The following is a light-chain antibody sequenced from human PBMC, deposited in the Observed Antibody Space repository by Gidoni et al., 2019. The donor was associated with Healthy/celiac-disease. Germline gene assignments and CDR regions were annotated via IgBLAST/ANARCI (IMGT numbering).Light chain of an antibody. CDR1: SPNIGAGYD. CDR2: GNS. V-gene: IGLV1-40*01. J-gene: IGLJ2*01. CDR3: QSYDSSLSGSMVV. Sequence: QSVLTQPPSVSGAPGRRVTISCTGSSPNIGAGYDVHWYQQLPGTAPNLLIYGNSNRPSGVPDRFSGSKSGTSASLAITGLQAEDEADYYCQSYDSSLSGSMVVFGGGTKLTVL.